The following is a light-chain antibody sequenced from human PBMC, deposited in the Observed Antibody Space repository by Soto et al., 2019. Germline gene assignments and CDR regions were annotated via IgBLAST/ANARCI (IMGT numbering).Light chain of an antibody. J-gene: IGKJ1*01. CDR3: HHYGSSWT. Sequence: IVLTQSPGTLSLSPGERATLSCRASQSVTNSYLAWYQQKPGQAPRLLIFGAFSRATGISDRFSGRGSGTDFTLTINGLGPEDFAVYYCHHYGSSWTFGQGTRVEIK. V-gene: IGKV3-20*01. CDR2: GAF. CDR1: QSVTNSY.